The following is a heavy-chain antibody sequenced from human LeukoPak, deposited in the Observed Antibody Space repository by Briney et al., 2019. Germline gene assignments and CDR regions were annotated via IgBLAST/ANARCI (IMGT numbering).Heavy chain of an antibody. D-gene: IGHD2-15*01. J-gene: IGHJ4*02. CDR1: GFTFSSYG. V-gene: IGHV3-30*18. Sequence: GGSLRLSCAASGFTFSSYGMHWVRQAPGKGLEWVAVISYDGSNKYYADSVKGRFTISRDNSKNALYLQMNSLRAEDTAVYYCAKSGYCSGGSCYFFHFDYWGQGTLVTVSS. CDR2: ISYDGSNK. CDR3: AKSGYCSGGSCYFFHFDY.